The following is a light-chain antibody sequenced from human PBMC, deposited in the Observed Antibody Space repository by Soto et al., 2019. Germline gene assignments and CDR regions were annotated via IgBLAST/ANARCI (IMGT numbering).Light chain of an antibody. CDR2: DAS. V-gene: IGKV1-13*02. Sequence: AIQMTQSPSSLSASVGDRVTITCRASQGIRNDLAWYQQKPGKAPRLLIYDASSLESGVPLRFSGSGSGTEFTLTISSLQPDDSATYYCQRYDSHSRTFGQGTKVDIK. J-gene: IGKJ1*01. CDR1: QGIRND. CDR3: QRYDSHSRT.